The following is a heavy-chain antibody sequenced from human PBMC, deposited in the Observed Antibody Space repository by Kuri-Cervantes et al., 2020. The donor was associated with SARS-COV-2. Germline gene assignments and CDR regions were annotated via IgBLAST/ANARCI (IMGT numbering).Heavy chain of an antibody. J-gene: IGHJ4*02. CDR2: IRSKAYGGTT. Sequence: GGSLRLSCAASGFTFSSHSMNWVRQAPGKGLEWVGFIRSKAYGGTTEYAASVKGRFTISRDDSKSIAYLQMNSLKTEDTAVYYCSRNDFWSGYYHDYWGQGTLVTVSS. V-gene: IGHV3-49*04. CDR1: GFTFSSHS. D-gene: IGHD3-3*01. CDR3: SRNDFWSGYYHDY.